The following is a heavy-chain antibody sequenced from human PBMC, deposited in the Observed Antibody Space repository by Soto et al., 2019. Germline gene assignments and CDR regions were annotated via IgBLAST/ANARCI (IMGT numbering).Heavy chain of an antibody. CDR1: GFTFSSYA. Sequence: EVQLLESGGGLVQPGGSLRLSCAASGFTFSSYAMSWVRQAPGKGLEWVSAISGSGGSTYYADSVKGRFTISRDNSKNTLYLQMNRLRAEDTAVYYCAKDSIVGVYYYGMDVWGQGTTVTVSS. V-gene: IGHV3-23*01. D-gene: IGHD3-16*02. CDR2: ISGSGGST. CDR3: AKDSIVGVYYYGMDV. J-gene: IGHJ6*02.